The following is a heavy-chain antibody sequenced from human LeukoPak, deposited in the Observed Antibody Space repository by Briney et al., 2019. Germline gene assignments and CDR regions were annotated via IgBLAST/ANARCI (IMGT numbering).Heavy chain of an antibody. Sequence: ASVKVSCKASGGTFSSYAISWVRQAPGQGLEWMGGIIPIFGTANYAQKFEGRVTITTDESTSTAYMELSSLRSEDTAVYYCALFRTGGALVFDYWGQGTLVTVSS. CDR1: GGTFSSYA. D-gene: IGHD3-16*01. V-gene: IGHV1-69*05. CDR2: IIPIFGTA. CDR3: ALFRTGGALVFDY. J-gene: IGHJ4*02.